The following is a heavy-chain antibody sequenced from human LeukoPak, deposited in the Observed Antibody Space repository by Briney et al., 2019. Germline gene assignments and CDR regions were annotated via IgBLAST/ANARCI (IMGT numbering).Heavy chain of an antibody. CDR3: TRTYDFWSGYLYYFDY. CDR1: GFTFGGSA. CDR2: IRSKANSYAT. V-gene: IGHV3-73*01. D-gene: IGHD3-3*01. Sequence: GGSLRLSCAASGFTFGGSAMHWVRQASGKGLEWVGRIRSKANSYATAYAASVKGRFTISRDDSKNTAYLQMNSLKTEDTAVYYCTRTYDFWSGYLYYFDYWGQGTLVTVSS. J-gene: IGHJ4*02.